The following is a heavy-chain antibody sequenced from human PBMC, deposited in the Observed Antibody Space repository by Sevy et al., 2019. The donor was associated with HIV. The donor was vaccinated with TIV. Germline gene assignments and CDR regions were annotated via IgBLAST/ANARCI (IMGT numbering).Heavy chain of an antibody. D-gene: IGHD4-17*01. V-gene: IGHV3-48*03. J-gene: IGHJ3*02. CDR1: GFTFSSHE. CDR3: ARVFYGGIRDDAFDI. Sequence: GGCLRLSCAASGFTFSSHEMNWVRQAPGKGLEWVSYITSSGSTMYYADSVKGRFTISRDNAKNSLYLQMNSLRAEVTAIYYCARVFYGGIRDDAFDIWGQGTMVTVSS. CDR2: ITSSGSTM.